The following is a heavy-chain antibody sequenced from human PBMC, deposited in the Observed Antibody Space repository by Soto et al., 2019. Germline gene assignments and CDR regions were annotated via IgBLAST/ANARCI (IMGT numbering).Heavy chain of an antibody. V-gene: IGHV3-21*01. D-gene: IGHD3-10*01. Sequence: EVQLVESGGGLVKPGGSLRLSCAASGLTFSIYTINWVRQAPGKGLEWVSSISSSSSYIYYADSVKGRFTISRDNAMHSLYLQMNSLRAEDTAVYYCAREPGSGYFDYWGQGTLVTVS. CDR1: GLTFSIYT. CDR2: ISSSSSYI. CDR3: AREPGSGYFDY. J-gene: IGHJ4*02.